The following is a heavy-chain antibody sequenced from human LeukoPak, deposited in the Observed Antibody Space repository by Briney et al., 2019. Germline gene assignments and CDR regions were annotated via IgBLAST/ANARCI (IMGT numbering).Heavy chain of an antibody. CDR2: ISYDGSNK. Sequence: SGGSLRLSCAASGFTFSSYGMHWVRQAPGKGLEWVAVISYDGSNKYYADSVKGRFTISRDNSKNMVYLQMNSLRAEDTAVYYCASRPTTPMPWGQGTLVTVSS. J-gene: IGHJ5*02. V-gene: IGHV3-30*03. D-gene: IGHD1-7*01. CDR3: ASRPTTPMP. CDR1: GFTFSSYG.